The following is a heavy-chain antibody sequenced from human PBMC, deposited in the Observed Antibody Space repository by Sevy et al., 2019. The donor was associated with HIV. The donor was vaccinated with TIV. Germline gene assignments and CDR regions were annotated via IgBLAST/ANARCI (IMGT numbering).Heavy chain of an antibody. CDR3: ARFVGYCSGGRCSIIDF. D-gene: IGHD2-15*01. J-gene: IGHJ4*02. CDR2: ISYNVRNQ. Sequence: GGSLRLSCAASGFILSDHAVSWVRQTPGKGLEWLAVISYNVRNQYYADSVKGRFTISKDDSKNTLYLQLNSLRAEDTAVYYCARFVGYCSGGRCSIIDFWGQGTLVTV. V-gene: IGHV3-30*04. CDR1: GFILSDHA.